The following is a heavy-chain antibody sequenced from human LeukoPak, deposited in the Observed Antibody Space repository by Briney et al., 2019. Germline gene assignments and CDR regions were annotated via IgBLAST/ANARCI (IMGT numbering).Heavy chain of an antibody. CDR1: GFTVGSNY. V-gene: IGHV3-66*04. CDR2: IYRGGST. J-gene: IGHJ4*02. D-gene: IGHD3-22*01. Sequence: GGSLRHSCAASGFTVGSNYMSWVRQAPGKGLEWVSIIYRGGSTNYADSVKGRFTISRDTSKNTLYLQMNSLRAEDTAVYYCARLYANSSAYFFDYWGQGTLVTVSS. CDR3: ARLYANSSAYFFDY.